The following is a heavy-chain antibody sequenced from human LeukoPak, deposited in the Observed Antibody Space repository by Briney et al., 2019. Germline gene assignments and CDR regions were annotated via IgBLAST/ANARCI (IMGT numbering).Heavy chain of an antibody. CDR1: GFTVNNNY. V-gene: IGHV3-66*01. J-gene: IGHJ4*02. Sequence: GGSLRLSCAASGFTVNNNYVYWVRQAPGKGLEWVSVIYSGGSTYYTDSVKGRFTISRDNSKNTVSLQMNSLRAEDTAVYYCALVGGGYWGQGTLVTVSA. D-gene: IGHD2-15*01. CDR2: IYSGGST. CDR3: ALVGGGY.